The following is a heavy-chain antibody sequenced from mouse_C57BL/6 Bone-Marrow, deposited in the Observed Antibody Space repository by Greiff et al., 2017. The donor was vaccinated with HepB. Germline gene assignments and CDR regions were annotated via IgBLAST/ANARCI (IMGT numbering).Heavy chain of an antibody. CDR3: ARPHYYGSSFV. CDR1: GYSITSGYY. Sequence: DVQLQESGPGLVKPSQSLSLTCSVTGYSITSGYYWNWIRQFPGNKLEWMGYISYDGSNNYNPSLKNRISITRDTSKNQFFLKLNSVTTEDTATYYCARPHYYGSSFVWGTGTTVTVSS. D-gene: IGHD1-1*01. J-gene: IGHJ1*03. V-gene: IGHV3-6*01. CDR2: ISYDGSN.